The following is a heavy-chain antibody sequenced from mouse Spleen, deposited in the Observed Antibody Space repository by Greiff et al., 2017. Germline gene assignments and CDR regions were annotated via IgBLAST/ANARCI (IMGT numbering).Heavy chain of an antibody. Sequence: EVQLQQSGPELVKPGASVKISCKASGYTFTDYYMNWVKQSHGKSLEWIGDINPNNGGTSYNQKFKGKATLTVDKSSSTAYMELRSLTSEDSAVYYCARSDGSLYYFDYWGQGTTLTVSS. V-gene: IGHV1-26*01. J-gene: IGHJ2*01. D-gene: IGHD1-1*01. CDR3: ARSDGSLYYFDY. CDR1: GYTFTDYY. CDR2: INPNNGGT.